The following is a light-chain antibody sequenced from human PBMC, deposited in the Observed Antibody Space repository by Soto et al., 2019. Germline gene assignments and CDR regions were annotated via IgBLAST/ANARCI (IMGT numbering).Light chain of an antibody. J-gene: IGKJ1*01. CDR2: AAS. V-gene: IGKV1-39*01. Sequence: DIQMTQSPSSLSASVGDRVTITCRASQSISSYLNWYQQKPGKAHKLLIYAASSLQSGVPSRFSVSGSATEFILTINGLQPDDFATYFCQQFKSGTWTFGQGTRVDIK. CDR1: QSISSY. CDR3: QQFKSGTWT.